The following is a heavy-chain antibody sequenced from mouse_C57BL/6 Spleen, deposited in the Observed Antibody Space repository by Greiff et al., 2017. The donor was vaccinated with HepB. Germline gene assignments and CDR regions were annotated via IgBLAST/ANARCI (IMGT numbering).Heavy chain of an antibody. J-gene: IGHJ2*01. CDR3: ARMREDYDGCFDY. V-gene: IGHV1-4*01. D-gene: IGHD2-4*01. CDR2: INPSSGYT. Sequence: VKLQESGAELARPGASVKMSCKASGYTFTSYTMHWVKQRPGQGLEWIGYINPSSGYTKYNQKFKDKATLTADKSSSTAYMQLSSLTSEDSAVYYCARMREDYDGCFDYWGQGTTLTVSS. CDR1: GYTFTSYT.